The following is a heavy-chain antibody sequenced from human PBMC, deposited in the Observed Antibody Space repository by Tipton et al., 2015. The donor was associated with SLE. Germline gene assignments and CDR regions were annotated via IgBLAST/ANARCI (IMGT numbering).Heavy chain of an antibody. V-gene: IGHV4-38-2*01. CDR2: IYHSGST. D-gene: IGHD3-9*01. J-gene: IGHJ4*02. CDR1: GYSISSGYY. CDR3: ARHRGDTYYDILTGYYDY. Sequence: TLSLTCAVSGYSISSGYYWGWIRQPPGKGLECIGSIYHSGSTYYNLSLKSRITISTDASKNQFSLKLSSVTAADTAVYYCARHRGDTYYDILTGYYDYWGQGTLVTVSS.